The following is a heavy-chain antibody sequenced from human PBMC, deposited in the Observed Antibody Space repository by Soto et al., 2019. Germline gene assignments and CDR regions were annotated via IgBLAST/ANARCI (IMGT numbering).Heavy chain of an antibody. CDR1: GFTFSSYA. J-gene: IGHJ4*02. CDR2: ISGSGGST. Sequence: GGSLRLSCAASGFTFSSYAMSWVRQAPGKGLEWVSAISGSGGSTYYADSVKGRFTISRDNSKNTLYLQMNSLRAEDTAVYYCAKVEEGDIVVVPAAMNFDYWGQGTLVTVSS. V-gene: IGHV3-23*01. CDR3: AKVEEGDIVVVPAAMNFDY. D-gene: IGHD2-2*01.